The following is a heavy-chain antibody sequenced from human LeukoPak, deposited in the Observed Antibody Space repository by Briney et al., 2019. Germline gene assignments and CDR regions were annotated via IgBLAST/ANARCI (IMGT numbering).Heavy chain of an antibody. CDR1: GYTFTGYY. D-gene: IGHD6-13*01. V-gene: IGHV1-8*02. Sequence: ASVKVSCKASGYTFTGYYMHWVRQAPGQGLEWMGWINPNSGNTGYAQKFQGRVTMTRNTSISTAYMELSSLRSEDTAVYYCARFGSSRDYYYGMDVWGQGTTVTVSS. J-gene: IGHJ6*02. CDR3: ARFGSSRDYYYGMDV. CDR2: INPNSGNT.